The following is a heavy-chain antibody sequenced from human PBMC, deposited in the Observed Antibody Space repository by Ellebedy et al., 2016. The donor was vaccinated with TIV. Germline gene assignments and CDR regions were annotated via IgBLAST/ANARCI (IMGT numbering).Heavy chain of an antibody. CDR3: ARVELGIVVVTAESTWGMSDY. J-gene: IGHJ4*02. D-gene: IGHD2-21*02. CDR2: ISSSSSTI. CDR1: GFTFSSYA. Sequence: GGSLRLXXAASGFTFSSYAMSWVRQAPGKGLEWVSYISSSSSTIYYADSVKGRFTISRDNAKNSLYLQMNSLRAEDTAVYYCARVELGIVVVTAESTWGMSDYWGQGTLVTVSS. V-gene: IGHV3-48*01.